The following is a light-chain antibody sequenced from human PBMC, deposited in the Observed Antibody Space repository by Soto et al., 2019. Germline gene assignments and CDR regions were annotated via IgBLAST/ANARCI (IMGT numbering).Light chain of an antibody. Sequence: DIRMTQSPSTLSASVGDRVTITCRASQSISSWLAWYQQKPGKAPKLLIYKASSLESGVPSRFSGSGSGTEFTLTISSLQPDDFATYYCQQYNSYQWTFGQGTKVEIK. CDR2: KAS. CDR3: QQYNSYQWT. J-gene: IGKJ1*01. V-gene: IGKV1-5*03. CDR1: QSISSW.